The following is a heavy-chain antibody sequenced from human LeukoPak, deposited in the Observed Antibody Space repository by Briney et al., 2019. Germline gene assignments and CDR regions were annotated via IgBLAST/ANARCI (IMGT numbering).Heavy chain of an antibody. CDR3: ARSPGIIGPYNY. J-gene: IGHJ4*02. CDR1: GDTFTGYY. Sequence: ASVKVSCKASGDTFTGYYMHWVRQAPGQGLEWMGWINPNSGGTNYAQKFQGRVTMTRDTSISTAYMELSRLRSDDTAVYYCARSPGIIGPYNYWGQGTLVTVSS. CDR2: INPNSGGT. V-gene: IGHV1-2*02. D-gene: IGHD1-20*01.